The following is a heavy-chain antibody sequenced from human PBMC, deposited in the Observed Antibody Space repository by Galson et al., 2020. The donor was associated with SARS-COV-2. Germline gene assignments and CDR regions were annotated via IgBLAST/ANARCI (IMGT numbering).Heavy chain of an antibody. CDR2: IRSKAYGGTT. D-gene: IGHD3-22*01. CDR3: TSEYYYDSSGKAFDP. CDR1: GFTLGDYA. V-gene: IGHV3-49*03. Sequence: GGYLRLSCTASGFTLGDYAMSWFRQAPGKGLEWVGFIRSKAYGGTTEYAASVKGRFTISRDDSKSIAYLQMNSLKTEDTAVYYCTSEYYYDSSGKAFDPWGQGTLVTVSS. J-gene: IGHJ5*02.